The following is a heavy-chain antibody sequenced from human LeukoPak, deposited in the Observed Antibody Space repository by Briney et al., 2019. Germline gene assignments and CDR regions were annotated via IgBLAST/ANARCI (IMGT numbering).Heavy chain of an antibody. CDR3: ARERPDNSRLDY. D-gene: IGHD5-24*01. J-gene: IGHJ4*02. CDR1: GYTFTSYD. V-gene: IGHV1-8*01. CDR2: MNPNSGNT. Sequence: ASVKVSCKASGYTFTSYDINWVRQATGQGLEWMGWMNPNSGNTGYAQKFQGRVTMTRNTSISTAYMELSSLRSEDTAVYYCARERPDNSRLDYWGQGTLVTVSS.